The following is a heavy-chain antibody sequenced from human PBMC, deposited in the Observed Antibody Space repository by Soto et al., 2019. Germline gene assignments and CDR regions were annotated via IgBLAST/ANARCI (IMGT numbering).Heavy chain of an antibody. D-gene: IGHD4-17*01. CDR3: AKDSWGTVTGAFDI. CDR2: ISNSGGST. Sequence: EVQLLESGGGLVQPGGSLRLSCAASAFTFSSYAMTWVRQAPGKGLEWVSTISNSGGSTYYADSVKGRFTISRDNSKDTLYLQMNSLRVEDTAVYYCAKDSWGTVTGAFDIWGQGTMVTVSS. V-gene: IGHV3-23*01. CDR1: AFTFSSYA. J-gene: IGHJ3*02.